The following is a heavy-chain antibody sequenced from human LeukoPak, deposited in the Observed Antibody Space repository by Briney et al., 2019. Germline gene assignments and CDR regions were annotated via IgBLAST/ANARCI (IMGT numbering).Heavy chain of an antibody. CDR1: GGSFSAYY. D-gene: IGHD2-15*01. J-gene: IGHJ3*02. CDR3: AREGDVVVVAVDAFDI. CDR2: INHRETT. V-gene: IGHV4-34*01. Sequence: SETLSLTCAVYGGSFSAYYWSWIRQPPGKGLEWIGEINHRETTTYNPSLKSRVTISIDTSKNQFSLELSSVTAADTAVYYCAREGDVVVVAVDAFDIWGQGTMVTVSS.